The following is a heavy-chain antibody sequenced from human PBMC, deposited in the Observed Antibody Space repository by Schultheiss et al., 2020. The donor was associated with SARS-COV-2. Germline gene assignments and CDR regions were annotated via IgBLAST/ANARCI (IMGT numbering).Heavy chain of an antibody. V-gene: IGHV3-13*05. J-gene: IGHJ1*01. CDR3: ASAHPYYYDSSWDFQH. D-gene: IGHD3-22*01. CDR2: IGTAGDP. CDR1: GFTFSSYD. Sequence: GGSLRLSCAVSGFTFSSYDMHWVRQATGKGLEWVSAIGTAGDPYYPGSVKGRFTISRDNSKNTLYLQMNSLRAEDTAVYYCASAHPYYYDSSWDFQHWGQGTLVTVSS.